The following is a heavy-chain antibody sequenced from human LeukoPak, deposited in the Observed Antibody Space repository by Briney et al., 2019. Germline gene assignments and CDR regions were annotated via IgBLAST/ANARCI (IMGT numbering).Heavy chain of an antibody. CDR3: ARDFGGYCSSGNCYLGYLDY. J-gene: IGHJ4*02. CDR2: IISSGSYI. D-gene: IGHD2-2*01. V-gene: IGHV3-21*03. CDR1: GLTLSSNT. Sequence: PGGLLRPSVAAPGLTLSSNTMNSVRQSPGKGLEWVSSIISSGSYIYYADSVKGRFTISRDNAKNSLSLQMNSLRAEDTAVYYCARDFGGYCSSGNCYLGYLDYWGQGTLVTVSS.